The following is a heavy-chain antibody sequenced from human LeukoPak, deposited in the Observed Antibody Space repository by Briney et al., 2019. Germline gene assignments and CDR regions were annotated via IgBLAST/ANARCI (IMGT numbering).Heavy chain of an antibody. J-gene: IGHJ5*01. V-gene: IGHV4-34*01. D-gene: IGHD5-18*01. CDR1: GGSFSGYY. Sequence: PSETLSLTCAVYGGSFSGYYWSWIRQPPGKGLEWIGEINHSGSTNYNPSLKSRVTISVDTSKNQFSLKLSSVTAADTAVYYCGTKSTWIQLWFDYWGQGTLVTVSS. CDR2: INHSGST. CDR3: GTKSTWIQLWFDY.